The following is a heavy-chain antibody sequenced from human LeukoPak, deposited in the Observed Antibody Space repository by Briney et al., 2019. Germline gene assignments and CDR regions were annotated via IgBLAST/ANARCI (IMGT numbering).Heavy chain of an antibody. V-gene: IGHV1-69*05. D-gene: IGHD6-13*01. CDR3: ARGPIAAAANWFDP. CDR2: IIPIFGTA. CDR1: GGTFSSYA. Sequence: SVTVSCKASGGTFSSYAISWVRQAPGQGLEWMGGIIPIFGTANYAQKFQGRVTITTDESTSTAYMELSSLRSEDTAVYYCARGPIAAAANWFDPWGQGTLVTVSS. J-gene: IGHJ5*02.